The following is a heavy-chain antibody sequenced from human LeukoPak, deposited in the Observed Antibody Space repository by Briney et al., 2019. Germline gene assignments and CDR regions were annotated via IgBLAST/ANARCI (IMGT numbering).Heavy chain of an antibody. CDR2: IWYDGSNK. J-gene: IGHJ4*02. CDR3: ARDRRTYYYDSSGYGLDY. Sequence: PGGSLRLSCAASGFTFSSYGMHWVRQAPGKGLKWVAVIWYDGSNKYYADSVKGRFTISRDNSKNTLYLQMNSLRAEDTAVYYCARDRRTYYYDSSGYGLDYWGQGTLVTVSS. CDR1: GFTFSSYG. D-gene: IGHD3-22*01. V-gene: IGHV3-33*01.